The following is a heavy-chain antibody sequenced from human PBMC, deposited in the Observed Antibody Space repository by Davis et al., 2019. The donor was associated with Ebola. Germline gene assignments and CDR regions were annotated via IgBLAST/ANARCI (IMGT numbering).Heavy chain of an antibody. CDR3: ARVWGFFGMDV. Sequence: GESLKISCAASGFTFSSYGMHWVRQAPGKGLEWVAVIWYDGSNKYYADSAKGRFTISRDNAKNSLYLQMNSLRAEDTAVYYCARVWGFFGMDVWGQGTTVTVSS. D-gene: IGHD7-27*01. J-gene: IGHJ6*02. CDR2: IWYDGSNK. CDR1: GFTFSSYG. V-gene: IGHV3-33*01.